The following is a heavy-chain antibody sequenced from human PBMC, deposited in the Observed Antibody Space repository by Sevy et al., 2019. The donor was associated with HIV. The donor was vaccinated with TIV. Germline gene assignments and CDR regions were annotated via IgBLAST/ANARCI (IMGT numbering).Heavy chain of an antibody. CDR1: GYSFPTYW. V-gene: IGHV5-51*01. D-gene: IGHD3-10*01. CDR2: IYPGDSDT. J-gene: IGHJ3*02. Sequence: GESLKISCKGSGYSFPTYWIGWVRQMPGKGLEWMGIIYPGDSDTRYSPSFQGQVTLSAAKSITTAYLQWSSLKASDTAMYYCARTFRELLGLDAIDIWGQGTMVTVSS. CDR3: ARTFRELLGLDAIDI.